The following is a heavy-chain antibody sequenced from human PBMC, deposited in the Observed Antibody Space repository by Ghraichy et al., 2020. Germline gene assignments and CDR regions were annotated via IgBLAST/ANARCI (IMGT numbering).Heavy chain of an antibody. CDR1: GYTFDDFA. V-gene: IGHV1-3*01. D-gene: IGHD1-26*01. CDR3: VRGAGGLDY. CDR2: SDGGNGNT. J-gene: IGHJ4*02. Sequence: ASVKVSCKASGYTFDDFAVHWVRQAPGQSLEWMGWSDGGNGNTKYAQKLQDRISITRDTSATTVYMELRRLRSEDTATYYCVRGAGGLDYWGQGTPVTVSS.